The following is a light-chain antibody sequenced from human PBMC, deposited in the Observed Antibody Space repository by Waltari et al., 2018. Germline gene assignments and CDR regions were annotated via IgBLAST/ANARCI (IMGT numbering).Light chain of an antibody. CDR3: AAWNSGLSVSYV. J-gene: IGLJ1*01. V-gene: IGLV1-47*01. CDR1: DFNIGTNS. Sequence: QSVLSQPPSASATPGQRVTISCSGTDFNIGTNSVFWYQHVPGQAPRPLSYRTDQRPSGIPDRFSGSKSGTSASLAITGLRSEDEADYYCAAWNSGLSVSYVFGSGTKVTV. CDR2: RTD.